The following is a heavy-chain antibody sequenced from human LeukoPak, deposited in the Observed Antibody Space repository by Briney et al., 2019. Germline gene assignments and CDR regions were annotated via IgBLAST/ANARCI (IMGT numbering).Heavy chain of an antibody. J-gene: IGHJ4*02. CDR2: ISSSSSTI. V-gene: IGHV3-48*04. D-gene: IGHD5-24*01. CDR1: GFTFSSYS. CDR3: ARDMGYNWVFNY. Sequence: GGSLRLSCAASGFTFSSYSMNWVRQAPGKGLEWVSYISSSSSTIYYADSVKGRFTISRDNAKNSLFLQMNSLRAEDTAVYYCARDMGYNWVFNYWGQGTLVTVSP.